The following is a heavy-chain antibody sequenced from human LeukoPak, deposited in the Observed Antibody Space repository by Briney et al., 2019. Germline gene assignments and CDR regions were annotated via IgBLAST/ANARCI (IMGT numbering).Heavy chain of an antibody. J-gene: IGHJ4*02. V-gene: IGHV1-2*02. CDR3: AREGVGRNDY. CDR2: INPNSGGT. CDR1: GYTLTGYY. D-gene: IGHD3-10*01. Sequence: ASVKVSCKASGYTLTGYYMHWVRQAPGQGLEWMGWINPNSGGTNYAQKFQGRVTMTRDTSINTAYMELSRLESDDSAVYYCAREGVGRNDYWGQGTLVTVSS.